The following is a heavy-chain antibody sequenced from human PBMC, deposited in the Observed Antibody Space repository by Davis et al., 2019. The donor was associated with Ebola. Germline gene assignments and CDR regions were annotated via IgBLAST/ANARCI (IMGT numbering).Heavy chain of an antibody. CDR3: AREGGIAAAGIDY. CDR1: GGSFSGYY. J-gene: IGHJ4*02. CDR2: INHSGST. V-gene: IGHV4-34*01. Sequence: MPGGSLRLSCAVYGGSFSGYYWSWIRQPPGKGLEWIGEINHSGSTNYNPSLKSRVTISVDTSKNQFSLKLSSLTAADTAVYYCAREGGIAAAGIDYWGQGTLVTVSS. D-gene: IGHD6-13*01.